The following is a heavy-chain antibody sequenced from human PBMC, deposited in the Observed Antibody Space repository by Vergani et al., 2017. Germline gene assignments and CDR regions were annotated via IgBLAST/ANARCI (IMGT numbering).Heavy chain of an antibody. CDR2: INPSGGST. D-gene: IGHD5-24*01. V-gene: IGHV1-46*01. J-gene: IGHJ4*02. Sequence: QVQLVQSGAEVKKPGASVKVSCKASGYTFTSYYMHWVRQAPGQGLEWMGIINPSGGSTSYAQKFQGRVTMTRDTSTSTVYIELSSLRSEDTAVYYCAREGGDGYNLGVYYVDYWGQGTLVTVSS. CDR3: AREGGDGYNLGVYYVDY. CDR1: GYTFTSYY.